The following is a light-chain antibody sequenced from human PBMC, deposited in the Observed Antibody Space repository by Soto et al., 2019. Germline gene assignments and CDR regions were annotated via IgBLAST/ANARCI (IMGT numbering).Light chain of an antibody. CDR3: QQRRNWPLT. V-gene: IGKV3-11*01. CDR1: QSVSSS. J-gene: IGKJ4*01. Sequence: EIVLTQSPATLSLSPGERATLSCRASQSVSSSLAWYQQKPGQAPRLLISDASNRATGIPARFSGSGSGTDFTLTIGSLEPEDFAVYYCQQRRNWPLTFGGGIKVEIK. CDR2: DAS.